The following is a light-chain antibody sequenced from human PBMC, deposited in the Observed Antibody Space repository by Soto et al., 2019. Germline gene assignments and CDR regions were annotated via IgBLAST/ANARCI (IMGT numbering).Light chain of an antibody. V-gene: IGKV1-9*01. CDR1: QGISTY. CDR3: QQRNAYPLT. J-gene: IGKJ4*01. CDR2: AAS. Sequence: DIQLTQSPSLLSASVGDRVTITCRASQGISTYLAWYQQTSGKAPKLLISAASTLQRGVPSRFSGSGSGTQFTLTISSLQPEEFATYYCQQRNAYPLTFGGGTRVEIK.